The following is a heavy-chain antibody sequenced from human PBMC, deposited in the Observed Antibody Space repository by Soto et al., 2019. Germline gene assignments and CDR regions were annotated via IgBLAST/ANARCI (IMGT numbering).Heavy chain of an antibody. D-gene: IGHD3-22*01. CDR1: GFTFSSYG. CDR2: ISYDGSNK. Sequence: GGSLRLSCAASGFTFSSYGMHWVRQAPGKGLEWVAVISYDGSNKYYADSVKGRFTISRDNSKNTLYLQMNSLRAEDTAVYYCAKDPYDSSGYYYDYWGQGTLVTVSS. V-gene: IGHV3-30*18. J-gene: IGHJ4*02. CDR3: AKDPYDSSGYYYDY.